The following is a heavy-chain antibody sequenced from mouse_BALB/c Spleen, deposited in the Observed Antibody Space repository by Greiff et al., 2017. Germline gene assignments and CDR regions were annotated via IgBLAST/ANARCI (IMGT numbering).Heavy chain of an antibody. CDR3: ARVGTTAFYYAMDY. V-gene: IGHV5-9-4*01. CDR1: GFTFSSYA. D-gene: IGHD1-2*01. J-gene: IGHJ4*01. CDR2: ISSGGSYT. Sequence: EVQRVESGGGLVKPGGSLKLSCAASGFTFSSYAMSWVRQSPEKRLEWVAEISSGGSYTYYPDTVTGRFTISRDNAKNTLYLEMSSLRSEDTAMYYCARVGTTAFYYAMDYWGQGTSVTVSS.